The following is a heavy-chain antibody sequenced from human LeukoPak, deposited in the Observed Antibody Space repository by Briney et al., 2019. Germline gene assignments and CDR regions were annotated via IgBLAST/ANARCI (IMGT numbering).Heavy chain of an antibody. J-gene: IGHJ6*03. CDR2: IIPIFGTA. CDR3: ARDAGIVGATPWDYYYMDV. Sequence: GASVKVSCKASGGTFSSYAISWVRHAPGQGLEWMGGIIPIFGTANYAQKFQGRVTITTDESTSTAYMELSSLRSEDTAVYYCARDAGIVGATPWDYYYMDVWGKGTTVTVSS. V-gene: IGHV1-69*05. CDR1: GGTFSSYA. D-gene: IGHD1-26*01.